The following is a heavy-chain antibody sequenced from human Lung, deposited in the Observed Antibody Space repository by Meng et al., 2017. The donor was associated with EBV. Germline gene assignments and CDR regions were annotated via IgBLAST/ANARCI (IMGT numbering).Heavy chain of an antibody. D-gene: IGHD6-6*01. CDR1: GGSISSSSYS. CDR3: AILLSTSLFSRPDY. CDR2: IFSSGRT. J-gene: IGHJ4*02. V-gene: IGHV4-39*01. Sequence: QAQLQESAPRLVEPSHTLSLTCTVSGGSISSSSYSWDWIRQTPGKGLEWIGNIFSSGRTYYNPSLKSRVSISVDTSKNKFSLKLSSVTAADTAVYYCAILLSTSLFSRPDYWGQGTLVTVSS.